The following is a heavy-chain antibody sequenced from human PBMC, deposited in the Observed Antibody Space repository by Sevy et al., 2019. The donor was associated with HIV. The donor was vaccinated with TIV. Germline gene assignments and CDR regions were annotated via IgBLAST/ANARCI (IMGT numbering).Heavy chain of an antibody. Sequence: GESLKISCAASGFTFNRYWMSWVRQAPGKGLEWVANIKLDGSEKYYVDSVRGRFTISRDNAKNSLYLQMNSLRAEDTAVYYCARDCSSTSCLWGLDVWGQGTTVTVSS. J-gene: IGHJ6*02. D-gene: IGHD2-2*01. V-gene: IGHV3-7*03. CDR2: IKLDGSEK. CDR1: GFTFNRYW. CDR3: ARDCSSTSCLWGLDV.